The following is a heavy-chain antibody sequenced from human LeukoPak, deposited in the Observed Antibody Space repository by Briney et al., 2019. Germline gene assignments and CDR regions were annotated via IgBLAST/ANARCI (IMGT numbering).Heavy chain of an antibody. J-gene: IGHJ4*02. CDR3: AKKGSLVSPGNYFDY. CDR1: GFTFSRYA. D-gene: IGHD2-2*01. CDR2: LDESGSAR. Sequence: PGGSLRLSCAASGFTFSRYAMSWVRQAPGEGLEWVSSLDESGSARYYADSVKGRFTISRDNSKNTLYLQMDSLRVEDTAVYYCAKKGSLVSPGNYFDYWGQGTLVTVSS. V-gene: IGHV3-23*05.